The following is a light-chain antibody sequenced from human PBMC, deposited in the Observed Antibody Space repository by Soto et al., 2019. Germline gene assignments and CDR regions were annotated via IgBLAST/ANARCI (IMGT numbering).Light chain of an antibody. CDR2: GNT. J-gene: IGLJ3*02. CDR1: SSNIGAGYD. CDR3: QSYDISLSAWV. V-gene: IGLV1-40*01. Sequence: QSVLTQPPSVSGAPGQRVTISCTGSSSNIGAGYDVHWYRQLPGTAPKLLIYGNTNRPSGVPDRFSGSKSGTSASLAITGLQAEDEADYYCQSYDISLSAWVFGGGTKLTVL.